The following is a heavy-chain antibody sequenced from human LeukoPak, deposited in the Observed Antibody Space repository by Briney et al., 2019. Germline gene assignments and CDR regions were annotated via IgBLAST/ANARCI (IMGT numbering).Heavy chain of an antibody. Sequence: GSLRLSCTASASTFTTYGFHWVRQAPGKGPEWVALIWADGSNQFSADSVKGRVNMARDNAKNTVYLQMDSLRVDDTAVYFCAREAVISGWSGVMDVWGQGTTVTVSS. V-gene: IGHV3-33*01. CDR2: IWADGSNQ. J-gene: IGHJ6*02. CDR1: ASTFTTYG. D-gene: IGHD6-19*01. CDR3: AREAVISGWSGVMDV.